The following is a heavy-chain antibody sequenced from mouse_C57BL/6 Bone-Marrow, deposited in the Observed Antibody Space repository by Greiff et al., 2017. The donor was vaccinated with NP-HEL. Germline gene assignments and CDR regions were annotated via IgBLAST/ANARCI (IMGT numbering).Heavy chain of an antibody. V-gene: IGHV5-6*01. CDR3: ARHGSPTGPYYFDY. D-gene: IGHD4-1*01. CDR2: ISSGGSYT. J-gene: IGHJ2*01. CDR1: GFTFSSYG. Sequence: EVHLVESGGDLVKPGGSLKLSCAASGFTFSSYGMSWVRQTPDKRLEWVATISSGGSYTSYPDSVQGRFTISSDNAKNTLYLQMSSLKSEDTAMYYCARHGSPTGPYYFDYWGQGTTLTVSS.